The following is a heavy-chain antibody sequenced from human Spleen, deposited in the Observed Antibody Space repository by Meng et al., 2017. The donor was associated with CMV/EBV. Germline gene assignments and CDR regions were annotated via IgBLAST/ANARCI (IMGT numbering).Heavy chain of an antibody. CDR3: AVVAGGGKTFDY. J-gene: IGHJ4*02. CDR2: TRHKGNSYNT. D-gene: IGHD4-23*01. Sequence: ASGFTCSDYYMSWIRQAPGKGLEWVGRTRHKGNSYNTDYAASVKGRFTTSRDESKNSLYLQMNSLKTEDTAVYYCAVVAGGGKTFDYWGQETLVTVSS. V-gene: IGHV3-72*01. CDR1: GFTCSDYY.